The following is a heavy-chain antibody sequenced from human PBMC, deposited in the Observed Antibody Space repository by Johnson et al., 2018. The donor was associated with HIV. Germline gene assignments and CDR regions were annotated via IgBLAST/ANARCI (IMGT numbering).Heavy chain of an antibody. V-gene: IGHV3-30*03. D-gene: IGHD1-7*01. J-gene: IGHJ3*02. CDR1: GFTFHDYG. CDR3: ARERITGTTRAFDI. Sequence: QVQLVESGGGVIRPGGSLRLSCAASGFTFHDYGMHWVRQAPGKGPEWVALISYDGSNAYYADSVKGRFTISRDNSKNTPYLQMNSLRAEDTAVYYCARERITGTTRAFDIWGQGTMVTVSS. CDR2: ISYDGSNA.